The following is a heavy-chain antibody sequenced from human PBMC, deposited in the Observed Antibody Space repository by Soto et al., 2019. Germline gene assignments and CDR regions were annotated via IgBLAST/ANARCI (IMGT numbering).Heavy chain of an antibody. CDR1: GYTFTSYG. CDR3: ARDRYYDILTSYYYGMDV. J-gene: IGHJ6*02. CDR2: ISAYNGNT. V-gene: IGHV1-18*01. D-gene: IGHD3-9*01. Sequence: ASVKVSCKASGYTFTSYGISWVRQAPGQGLEWMGWISAYNGNTNYAQKLQGRVTMTTDTSTSTAYMELRSLRSDDTAVYYCARDRYYDILTSYYYGMDVWGQGTTVTVSS.